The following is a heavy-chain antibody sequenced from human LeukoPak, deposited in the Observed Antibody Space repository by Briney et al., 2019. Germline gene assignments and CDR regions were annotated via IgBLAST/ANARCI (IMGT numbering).Heavy chain of an antibody. CDR3: ARDEYCSSTSCPPHY. CDR1: GYTFTSYD. D-gene: IGHD2-2*01. V-gene: IGHV1-8*01. CDR2: MNPNSGNT. Sequence: ASVKVSCKASGYTFTSYDINWARQATGQGLEWMGWMNPNSGNTGYAQKFQGRVTMTRNTSISTAYMELSSLRSEDTAVYYCARDEYCSSTSCPPHYWGQGTLVTVSS. J-gene: IGHJ4*02.